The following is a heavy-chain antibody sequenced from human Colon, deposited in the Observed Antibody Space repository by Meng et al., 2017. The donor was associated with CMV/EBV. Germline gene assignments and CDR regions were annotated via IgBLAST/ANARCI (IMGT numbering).Heavy chain of an antibody. Sequence: SETLSLTCTVSGGSISITSYYWAWIRQSPGEGLDWIGSIFYTGDTQYNPSLKSRVSLSVDTSKHQFSLHVTSVTAADTAIYYCARALLGFRFGELSHWGQRMLVTVSS. J-gene: IGHJ4*02. D-gene: IGHD3-10*01. CDR3: ARALLGFRFGELSH. V-gene: IGHV4-39*07. CDR1: GGSISITSYY. CDR2: IFYTGDT.